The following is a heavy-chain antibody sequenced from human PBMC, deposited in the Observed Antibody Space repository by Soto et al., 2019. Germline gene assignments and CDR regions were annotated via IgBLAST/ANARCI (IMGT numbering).Heavy chain of an antibody. D-gene: IGHD5-12*01. CDR3: VKDFRGGCDWTHD. Sequence: EVQLFESGGDLVQPGGSLRLSCAASGFTVSNYAMSWVRQAPGKGLEWVSLIRGSGGPTNYADSVKGRFTVSRDNSKNMLFLQMNSLRAEDTAVYYCVKDFRGGCDWTHDWGQGTLVTVSS. CDR1: GFTVSNYA. J-gene: IGHJ4*02. V-gene: IGHV3-23*01. CDR2: IRGSGGPT.